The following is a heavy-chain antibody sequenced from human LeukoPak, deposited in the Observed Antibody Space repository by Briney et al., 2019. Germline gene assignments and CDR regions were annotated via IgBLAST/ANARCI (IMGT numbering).Heavy chain of an antibody. CDR2: ISSGSSYI. CDR1: GFTFSSYS. CDR3: ARLTGNYGDY. D-gene: IGHD3-10*01. Sequence: GGSLRLSCAASGFTFSSYSMNWVRQAPGKGLEWVSSISSGSSYIYYADSVKGRFTISRENAKNSLYLQTDSLRAEDTAVYYCARLTGNYGDYWGQGTLVTVSS. J-gene: IGHJ4*02. V-gene: IGHV3-21*01.